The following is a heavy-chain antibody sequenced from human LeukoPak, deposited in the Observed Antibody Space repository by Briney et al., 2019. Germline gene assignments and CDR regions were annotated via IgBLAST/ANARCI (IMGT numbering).Heavy chain of an antibody. D-gene: IGHD5-18*01. CDR1: GYTFTSYY. CDR2: INPSGGST. V-gene: IGHV1-46*01. Sequence: ASVKVSCKASGYTFTSYYMHWVRQAPGQGLEWMGIINPSGGSTSYAQKFQGRVTMTRDTSTSTVYMEMSSLRSEDTAVYYCAKDGNSYGHDYWGQGTLVTVS. J-gene: IGHJ4*02. CDR3: AKDGNSYGHDY.